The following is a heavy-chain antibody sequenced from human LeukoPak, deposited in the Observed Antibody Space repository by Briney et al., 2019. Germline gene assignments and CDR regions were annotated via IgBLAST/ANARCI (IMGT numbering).Heavy chain of an antibody. V-gene: IGHV4-59*12. CDR2: IYHSGST. J-gene: IGHJ4*02. D-gene: IGHD3-3*01. CDR1: GVSITTYY. CDR3: ARSYYDFWSGATGFDY. Sequence: SETLSLTCTVSGVSITTYYWSWIRQPPGKGLEWIGYIYHSGSTNYNPSLKSRVTISVDTSKNQFSLKLSSVTAADTAVYYCARSYYDFWSGATGFDYWGQGTLVTVSS.